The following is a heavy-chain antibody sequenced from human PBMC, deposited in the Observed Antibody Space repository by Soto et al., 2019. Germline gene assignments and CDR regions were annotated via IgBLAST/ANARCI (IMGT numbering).Heavy chain of an antibody. CDR3: ARSHNWNYVGLDY. D-gene: IGHD1-7*01. J-gene: IGHJ4*02. V-gene: IGHV3-33*01. Sequence: QVQLVESGGGVVQPGRSLRLSCAASGFTFNSYGMHWVRQAPGKGLVWVAVIWYDGSNKYYADSVKGRFTISRDNSKNTLYLQMNSLRADDTAVYYCARSHNWNYVGLDYWGQGTLVTVSS. CDR1: GFTFNSYG. CDR2: IWYDGSNK.